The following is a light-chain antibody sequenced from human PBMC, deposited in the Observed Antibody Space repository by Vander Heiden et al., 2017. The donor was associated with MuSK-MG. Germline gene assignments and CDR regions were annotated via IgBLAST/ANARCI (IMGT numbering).Light chain of an antibody. V-gene: IGLV2-11*01. CDR3: CSYAGSYNVV. CDR1: SSDVGGYNY. CDR2: DVS. Sequence: PRSVSGSPGQSVTISCTGTSSDVGGYNYVSWYQQHPGKAPKLMIYDVSKRPSGVPDRFSGSKSGNTASLTTSGLQAEDEADYYCCSYAGSYNVVFGGGTKLTVL. J-gene: IGLJ2*01.